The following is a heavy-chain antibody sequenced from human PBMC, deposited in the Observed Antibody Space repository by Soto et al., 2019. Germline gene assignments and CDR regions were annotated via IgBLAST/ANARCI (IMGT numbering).Heavy chain of an antibody. Sequence: ASVKVSCKASGYTFTSYGISWVRQAPGQGLEWMGWISAYNGNTNYAQKLQGRVTMTTDTSTSTAYMGLRSLRSDDTAVYYCARIAAAGLYYYYYYMDVWGKGTTVTVSS. CDR3: ARIAAAGLYYYYYYMDV. CDR2: ISAYNGNT. D-gene: IGHD6-13*01. CDR1: GYTFTSYG. V-gene: IGHV1-18*01. J-gene: IGHJ6*03.